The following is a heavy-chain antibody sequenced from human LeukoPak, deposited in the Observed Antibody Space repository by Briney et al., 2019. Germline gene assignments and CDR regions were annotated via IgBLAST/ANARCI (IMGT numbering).Heavy chain of an antibody. D-gene: IGHD6-13*01. CDR2: IYYSGST. CDR1: GGSISSYY. V-gene: IGHV4-59*01. J-gene: IGHJ6*03. Sequence: PSETLSLTCTVSGGSISSYYWSWIRQPPGKGLEWIGYIYYSGSTNYNPSLKSRVTISVDTSKNQFSLKLSSVTAADTAVYYCARVVSSWYRYYYYMDVWGKGTTVTISS. CDR3: ARVVSSWYRYYYYMDV.